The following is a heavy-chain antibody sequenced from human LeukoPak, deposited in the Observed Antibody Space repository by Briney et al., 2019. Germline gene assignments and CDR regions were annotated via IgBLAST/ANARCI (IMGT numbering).Heavy chain of an antibody. V-gene: IGHV1-18*01. CDR2: ISAYNGNT. D-gene: IGHD5-24*01. CDR3: ARDRPLEEMATIHPPAFFDY. Sequence: ASVKVSCKASGYTFTSYGISWVRQAPGQGLEWMGWISAYNGNTNYAQKLQGRVTMTTDTSTSTAYMELRSLRSDDTAVYYCARDRPLEEMATIHPPAFFDYWGQGTLVTVSS. CDR1: GYTFTSYG. J-gene: IGHJ4*02.